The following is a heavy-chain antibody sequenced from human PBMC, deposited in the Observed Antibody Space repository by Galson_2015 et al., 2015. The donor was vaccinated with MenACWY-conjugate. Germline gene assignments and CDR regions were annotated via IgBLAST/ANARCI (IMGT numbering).Heavy chain of an antibody. V-gene: IGHV5-51*01. CDR2: IDPVNSNI. D-gene: IGHD1-26*01. J-gene: IGHJ6*02. Sequence: QSGAEVKKPGESLQISFTGSGYSFTNYWIAWVRQMPGKGLEWVGLIDPVNSNIRYSPSFQGQVTISADESISTAYLQWSSLKASDTAMYYCARHPPGGRGMDVWGRGTTVTVSS. CDR1: GYSFTNYW. CDR3: ARHPPGGRGMDV.